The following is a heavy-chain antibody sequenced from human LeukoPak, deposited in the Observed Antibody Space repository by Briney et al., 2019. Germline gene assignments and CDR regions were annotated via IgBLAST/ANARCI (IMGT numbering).Heavy chain of an antibody. D-gene: IGHD6-19*01. CDR3: ARGLTRFDP. J-gene: IGHJ5*02. CDR1: SGSIGSSNYY. V-gene: IGHV4-30-4*08. Sequence: SETLSLTCTVSSGSIGSSNYYWGWIRQPPGKGLEWIGYIYYSGNTYYNPSLKSRVTISVDMSKNQFSLKLSSVIAADTAVYYCARGLTRFDPWGQGTLVTVSS. CDR2: IYYSGNT.